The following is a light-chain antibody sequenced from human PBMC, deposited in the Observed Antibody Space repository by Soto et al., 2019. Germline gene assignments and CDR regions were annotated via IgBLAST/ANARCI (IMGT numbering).Light chain of an antibody. CDR1: QSVSSSY. CDR3: QQYGSSPGT. J-gene: IGKJ3*01. Sequence: EIVLTQSPGTLSLSPGERDTLSCRASQSVSSSYLAWYQQKPGQAPRLLIYGASSRATGIPDRFSGSGSGTDFTLTISRLEPEDFAVYYCQQYGSSPGTFGPGTKVDIK. CDR2: GAS. V-gene: IGKV3-20*01.